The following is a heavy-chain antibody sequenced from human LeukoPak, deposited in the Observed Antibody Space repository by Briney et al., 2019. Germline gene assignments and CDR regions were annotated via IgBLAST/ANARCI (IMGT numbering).Heavy chain of an antibody. Sequence: GGSLRLSCAASGFSFSSYYMSWVRQAPGKGLEWVASIKQDGSDKYYVDSVKGRFTISRDNAKNSLLLQMNSLRAEDAAVYFCGRYCIVPGGGPRLDFWGQGALVTVSS. CDR1: GFSFSSYY. D-gene: IGHD1-26*01. J-gene: IGHJ4*02. CDR2: IKQDGSDK. V-gene: IGHV3-7*01. CDR3: GRYCIVPGGGPRLDF.